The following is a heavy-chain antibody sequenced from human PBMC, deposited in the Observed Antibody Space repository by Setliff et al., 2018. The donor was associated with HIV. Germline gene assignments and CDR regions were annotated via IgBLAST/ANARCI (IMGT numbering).Heavy chain of an antibody. V-gene: IGHV4-39*07. D-gene: IGHD3-16*01. CDR1: GGSINTGSYY. CDR3: ARRKGGYGLDV. J-gene: IGHJ6*02. Sequence: SETLSLTCTVSGGSINTGSYYWGWIRQPPGKGLESIGTIYYNGSTYYNNSVKGRVTISVDRSKNQFSLKLSSVTAADTAVYYCARRKGGYGLDVWGQGTTVTVSS. CDR2: IYYNGST.